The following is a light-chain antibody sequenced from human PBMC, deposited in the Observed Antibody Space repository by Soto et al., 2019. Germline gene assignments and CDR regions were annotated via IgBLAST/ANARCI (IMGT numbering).Light chain of an antibody. CDR1: SSDVGAYNY. CDR2: DVT. V-gene: IGLV2-11*01. Sequence: QSVLTQPRSVSGSPGQSVTISCTGTSSDVGAYNYVSWYQQYPGKAPKLMIYDVTKRPSGVSDRFSGSKSGNTASLTISGLQAEDEADYYCCSYAGSYTEVFGGGTKLTVL. J-gene: IGLJ2*01. CDR3: CSYAGSYTEV.